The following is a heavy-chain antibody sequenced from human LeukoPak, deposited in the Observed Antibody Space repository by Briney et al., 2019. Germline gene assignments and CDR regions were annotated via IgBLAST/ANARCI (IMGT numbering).Heavy chain of an antibody. D-gene: IGHD6-19*01. CDR3: AKYGNSGWVIDN. Sequence: SETLSLTCTVSGGSIGSNYWTWIRQPPGKGLEYIGYIYFTGATNYNPSLKSRVTISVDTSKNQFSLKMTSVTAADTAVYFCAKYGNSGWVIDNWGQGTLVTVSS. J-gene: IGHJ4*02. V-gene: IGHV4-59*08. CDR1: GGSIGSNY. CDR2: IYFTGAT.